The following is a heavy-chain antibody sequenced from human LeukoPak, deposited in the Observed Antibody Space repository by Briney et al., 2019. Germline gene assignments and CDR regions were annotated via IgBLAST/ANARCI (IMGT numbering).Heavy chain of an antibody. CDR1: GFTFSSYA. J-gene: IGHJ4*02. CDR2: ISGSGGST. Sequence: GGSLRLSCAASGFTFSSYAMSWVRQAPGKGLEWVSAISGSGGSTNYADSVKGRFTISRDNSKNTLYLQMNSLRAEDTAVYYCARGRGGRPLDYWGQGTLVTVSS. D-gene: IGHD3-16*01. CDR3: ARGRGGRPLDY. V-gene: IGHV3-23*01.